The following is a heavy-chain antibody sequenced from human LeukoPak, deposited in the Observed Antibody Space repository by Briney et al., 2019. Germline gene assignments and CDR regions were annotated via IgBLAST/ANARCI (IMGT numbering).Heavy chain of an antibody. CDR1: GFTFNYYG. J-gene: IGHJ5*02. Sequence: GGSLRLSCAASGFTFNYYGMHWVRQAPGKGLEWVAFIRYDGNDKFYAESVRGRFTISRDTSRNTLFLQMNSLRLEDTAVYYCAKDLMRDRWFGESWGQGTLVTVSS. CDR2: IRYDGNDK. D-gene: IGHD3-10*01. CDR3: AKDLMRDRWFGES. V-gene: IGHV3-30*02.